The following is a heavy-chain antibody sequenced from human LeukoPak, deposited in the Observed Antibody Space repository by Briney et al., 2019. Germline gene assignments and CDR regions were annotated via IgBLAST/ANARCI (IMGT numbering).Heavy chain of an antibody. V-gene: IGHV3-53*01. D-gene: IGHD3-10*01. J-gene: IGHJ2*01. CDR1: GFTVSTTY. Sequence: GGSLTLSCAASGFTVSTTYMTWVRQAPGKGLEWVSILYSGSDTYYADSVKGRFTISRDNSKNTPFLEMDSLRAEDTAVYYCARVGVRDHFHWYFDLWGRGTLVTVSS. CDR2: LYSGSDT. CDR3: ARVGVRDHFHWYFDL.